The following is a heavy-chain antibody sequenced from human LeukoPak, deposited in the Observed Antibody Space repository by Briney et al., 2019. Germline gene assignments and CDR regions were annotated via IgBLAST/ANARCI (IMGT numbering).Heavy chain of an antibody. J-gene: IGHJ4*02. CDR2: IYYTGNT. Sequence: KPSETLSLTCTVSGGSISSYYWSWIRQPSGKGLEWIGSIYYTGNTYYNASLKSQVSISIDTSKNQFSLKLTSVTAADTAVYYCARQTGSGLFILPGGQGTLVTVSS. V-gene: IGHV4-59*04. CDR3: ARQTGSGLFILP. CDR1: GGSISSYY. D-gene: IGHD3/OR15-3a*01.